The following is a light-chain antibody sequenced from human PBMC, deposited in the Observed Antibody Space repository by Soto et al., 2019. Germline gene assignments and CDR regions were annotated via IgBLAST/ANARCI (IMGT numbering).Light chain of an antibody. CDR1: QSISSN. CDR3: QQYNNWPAIT. V-gene: IGKV3D-15*01. Sequence: EIVMTQSPPTLSVSPGERAALSCRASQSISSNLACYQQKPGQAPRLLIYGASTRATGIPARFSGSGSGTEFTLTISSLQSEDFAVYYCQQYNNWPAITFGQGTRLEI. CDR2: GAS. J-gene: IGKJ5*01.